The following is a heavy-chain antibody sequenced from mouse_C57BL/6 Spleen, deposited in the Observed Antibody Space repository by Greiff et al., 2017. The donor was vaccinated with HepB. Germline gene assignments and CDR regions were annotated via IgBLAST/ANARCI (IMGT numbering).Heavy chain of an antibody. J-gene: IGHJ4*01. CDR1: GYTFTSYW. V-gene: IGHV1-64*01. D-gene: IGHD2-5*01. Sequence: VQLKQPGAELVKPGASVKLSCKASGYTFTSYWMHWVKQRPGQGLEWIGMIHPNSGSTNYNEKFKSKATLTVDKSSSTAYMQLSSLTSEDSAVYYCARVGYYSNSYAMDYWGQGTSVTVSS. CDR2: IHPNSGST. CDR3: ARVGYYSNSYAMDY.